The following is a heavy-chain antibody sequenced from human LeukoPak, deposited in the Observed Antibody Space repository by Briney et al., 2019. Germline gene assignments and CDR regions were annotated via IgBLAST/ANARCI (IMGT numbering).Heavy chain of an antibody. CDR2: IHSNDDT. Sequence: EGSLRLSCAVSDFNVISNYMTWVRQAPGKGLECISVIHSNDDTYYAASVRGRFTISRDTSKYMLYLQMNSLRAEDTAIYFCTRGHAAMGEHWGQGTLVTVSS. CDR3: TRGHAAMGEH. D-gene: IGHD1/OR15-1a*01. CDR1: DFNVISNY. V-gene: IGHV3-53*01. J-gene: IGHJ4*02.